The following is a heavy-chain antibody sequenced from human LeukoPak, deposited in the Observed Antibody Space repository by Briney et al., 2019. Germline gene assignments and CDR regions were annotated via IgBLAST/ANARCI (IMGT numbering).Heavy chain of an antibody. CDR3: ATGYSSCWSSWGGFGY. V-gene: IGHV1-24*01. J-gene: IGHJ4*02. CDR2: LDSEDGET. CDR1: EYTLTELS. D-gene: IGHD6-19*01. Sequence: ASVKVSCTVSEYTLTELSMHWVRQAPGKGLEWMGGLDSEDGETIYAQKFQGRVTMSEDKSKDTAYMELSSLRAEDTAVYYCATGYSSCWSSWGGFGYWGQGTLVTVSS.